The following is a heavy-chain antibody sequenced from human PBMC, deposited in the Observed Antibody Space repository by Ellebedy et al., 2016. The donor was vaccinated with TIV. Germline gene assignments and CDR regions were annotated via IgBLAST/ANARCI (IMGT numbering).Heavy chain of an antibody. CDR1: GFTFSSYG. Sequence: GESLKISCAASGFTFSSYGMHWVRQAPGKGLEWVAVISYDGSNKYYADSVKGRFTISRDNSKNTLYLQMNSLRAEDTAVYYCARDSGYCSTTSCPRKEYFQHWGQGTLVTVSS. J-gene: IGHJ1*01. CDR3: ARDSGYCSTTSCPRKEYFQH. D-gene: IGHD2-2*01. V-gene: IGHV3-30*03. CDR2: ISYDGSNK.